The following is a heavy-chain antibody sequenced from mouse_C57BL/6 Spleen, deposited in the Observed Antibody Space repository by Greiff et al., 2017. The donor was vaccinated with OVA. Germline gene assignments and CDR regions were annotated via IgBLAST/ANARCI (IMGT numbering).Heavy chain of an antibody. J-gene: IGHJ2*01. CDR3: ARSGGYDVDY. Sequence: QVQLQQSGAELVRPGTSVKVSCKASGYAFTNYLIEWVKQRPGQGLEWIGVINPGSGGTNYNEKFKGKATLTADKSSSTAYMQLSSLTSEDSAVYFCARSGGYDVDYGGQGTTLTVSS. V-gene: IGHV1-54*01. CDR2: INPGSGGT. D-gene: IGHD2-2*01. CDR1: GYAFTNYL.